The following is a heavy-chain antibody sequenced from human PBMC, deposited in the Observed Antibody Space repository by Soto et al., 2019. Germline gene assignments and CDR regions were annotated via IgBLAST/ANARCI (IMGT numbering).Heavy chain of an antibody. CDR2: IYYSGST. J-gene: IGHJ6*03. D-gene: IGHD6-6*01. V-gene: IGHV4-59*08. CDR3: ARHRGAGSSSPYYYMDV. CDR1: GGSISSYY. Sequence: SETLSLTCSVSGGSISSYYGSWIRQPPGKGLEWIGYIYYSGSTNYNPSLKSRVTISVDTSKNQFSLKLSSVTAADTAVYYCARHRGAGSSSPYYYMDVWGKGTTVTVSS.